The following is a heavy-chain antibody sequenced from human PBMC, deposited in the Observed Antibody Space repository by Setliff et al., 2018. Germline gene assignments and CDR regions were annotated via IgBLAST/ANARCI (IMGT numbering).Heavy chain of an antibody. J-gene: IGHJ6*03. CDR1: GFTFSNYW. Sequence: PGGSLRLSCGASGFTFSNYWMYWVRHVPGKGLVWVSRINGDGTITNYADLAKGRFTISRDNAKKTLYLQMNSLRGEDTAVYFCASIDWGENFYNTDVWGKGTTVTVSS. CDR2: INGDGTIT. D-gene: IGHD7-27*01. CDR3: ASIDWGENFYNTDV. V-gene: IGHV3-74*01.